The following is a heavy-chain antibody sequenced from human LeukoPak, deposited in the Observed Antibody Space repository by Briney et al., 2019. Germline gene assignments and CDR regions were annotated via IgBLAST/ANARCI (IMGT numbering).Heavy chain of an antibody. CDR3: ARGIAVAGRWFDP. Sequence: SETLSLTCTVSGGSISSYYWSWIRQPPGKGLEWIGYIYYSGSTNYNPSLKSRVTISVDTSENQFSLKLSSVTAADTAVYYCARGIAVAGRWFDPWGQGTLVTVSS. J-gene: IGHJ5*02. CDR2: IYYSGST. D-gene: IGHD6-19*01. CDR1: GGSISSYY. V-gene: IGHV4-59*08.